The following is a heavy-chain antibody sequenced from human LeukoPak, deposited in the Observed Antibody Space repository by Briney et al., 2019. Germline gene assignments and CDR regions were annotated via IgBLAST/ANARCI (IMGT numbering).Heavy chain of an antibody. Sequence: PGGSLRLSCEASGFTFEDYGMTWVRQRPGKGLEYVCETNWNGDNPVYENSLRGRFTISRDNAKNSVYLQMSSLRVDDTAFYYCARRSVAGATTGYYYDSWGQGTLVTVSS. CDR1: GFTFEDYG. CDR3: ARRSVAGATTGYYYDS. D-gene: IGHD1-26*01. J-gene: IGHJ4*02. V-gene: IGHV3-20*04. CDR2: TNWNGDNP.